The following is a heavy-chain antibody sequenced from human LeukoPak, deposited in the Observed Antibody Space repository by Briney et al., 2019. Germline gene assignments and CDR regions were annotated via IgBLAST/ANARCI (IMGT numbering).Heavy chain of an antibody. V-gene: IGHV1-2*04. CDR3: ARDRVAAAGQGGNWFDP. J-gene: IGHJ5*02. Sequence: ASVKVSCKASGYTFTGYYMHWVRQAPGQGLEWMGWINPNSGGTNYAQKFQGWVTVTRDTSISTAYMELSRLRSDDTAVYYCARDRVAAAGQGGNWFDPWGQGTLVTVSS. CDR1: GYTFTGYY. CDR2: INPNSGGT. D-gene: IGHD6-13*01.